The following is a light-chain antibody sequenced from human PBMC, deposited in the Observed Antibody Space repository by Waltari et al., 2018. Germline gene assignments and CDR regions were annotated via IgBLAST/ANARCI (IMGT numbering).Light chain of an antibody. CDR3: QQAKSFPLT. V-gene: IGKV1-12*01. CDR1: QCISSS. Sequence: CRASQCISSSLAWYQQKPGKVPNLLIYAASSLQSGVPSRFSGSGSGTDFTLTISSLQPEDSATYYCQQAKSFPLTFGPGTKVDIK. CDR2: AAS. J-gene: IGKJ3*01.